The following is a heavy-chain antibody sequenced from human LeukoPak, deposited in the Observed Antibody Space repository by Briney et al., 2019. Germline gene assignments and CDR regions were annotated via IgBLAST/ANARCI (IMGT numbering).Heavy chain of an antibody. Sequence: ASVKVSCKASGYTFTSFDINWVRQATGQGLEWMGWMNPNSGNTGDAQNLQGRVTMTTDTSTSTAYMELRSLRSDDTAVYYCAREGAYCSSTSCRLQNWFDPWGQGTLVTVSS. J-gene: IGHJ5*02. V-gene: IGHV1-8*01. CDR1: GYTFTSFD. CDR2: MNPNSGNT. CDR3: AREGAYCSSTSCRLQNWFDP. D-gene: IGHD2-2*01.